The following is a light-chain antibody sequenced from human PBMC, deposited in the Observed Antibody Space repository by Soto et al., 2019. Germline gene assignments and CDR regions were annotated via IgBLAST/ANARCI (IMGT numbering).Light chain of an antibody. Sequence: EMVMTQSPATLSVSPGERATLPCRASQSVSSNLAWYQQKPGQAPRLLIYGASTRATGIPGRFSGSGSGTEFTLTISSLQSEDIAVYYCQQYNNWPWTFGQGDQGGYQT. CDR3: QQYNNWPWT. V-gene: IGKV3-15*01. CDR1: QSVSSN. J-gene: IGKJ1*01. CDR2: GAS.